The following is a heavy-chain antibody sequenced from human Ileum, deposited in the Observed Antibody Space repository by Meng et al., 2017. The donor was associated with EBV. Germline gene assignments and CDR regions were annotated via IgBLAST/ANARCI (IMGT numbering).Heavy chain of an antibody. Sequence: HGELVQCGAEVKKPGASVKASCKAFEYTFINHEINWVRQAAGQGLESIGWMNSYTGNAGYAQKFRGRVTMTRDTSINPAYLEVISLTSEDTAVYYCARGSGAGGRDWFDPWGQGTLVTVSS. D-gene: IGHD3-16*01. J-gene: IGHJ5*02. CDR2: MNSYTGNA. CDR1: EYTFINHE. V-gene: IGHV1-8*01. CDR3: ARGSGAGGRDWFDP.